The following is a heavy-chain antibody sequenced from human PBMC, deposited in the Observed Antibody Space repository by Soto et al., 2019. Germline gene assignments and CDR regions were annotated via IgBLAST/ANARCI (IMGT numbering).Heavy chain of an antibody. CDR1: GFTFSDYY. V-gene: IGHV3-11*06. CDR2: ISSSSSYT. CDR3: ARVGSGWYSLDY. Sequence: LRLSCAASGFTFSDYYMSWIRQAPGKGLEWASYISSSSSYTNYADSVKGRFTISRDNARNSLYLQMNSLRAEDTAVYYCARVGSGWYSLDYWGQGTLVTVSS. D-gene: IGHD6-19*01. J-gene: IGHJ4*02.